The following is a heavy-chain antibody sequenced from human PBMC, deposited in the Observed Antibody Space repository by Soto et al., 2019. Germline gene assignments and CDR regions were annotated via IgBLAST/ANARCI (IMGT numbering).Heavy chain of an antibody. CDR3: ARHKAFYYDSSGA. Sequence: GESLKISCKGSGYSFTSYWISWVRQMPAKGLEWMGRIDPSDSYANYSPSFQGHVTFSADKSISTAYLQWSSLRASDTAMYYCARHKAFYYDSSGAWGQGTLVTVSS. J-gene: IGHJ5*02. CDR1: GYSFTSYW. CDR2: IDPSDSYA. D-gene: IGHD3-22*01. V-gene: IGHV5-10-1*01.